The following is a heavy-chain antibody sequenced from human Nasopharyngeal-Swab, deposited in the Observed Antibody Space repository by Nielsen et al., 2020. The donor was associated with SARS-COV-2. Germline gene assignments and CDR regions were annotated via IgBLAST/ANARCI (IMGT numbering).Heavy chain of an antibody. J-gene: IGHJ4*02. V-gene: IGHV3-33*01. Sequence: LKISCAASGFTFSSHGMHWVRQAPGKGLEWVADILYDGSNKYYADSVKGRFTISGDNSKNTLFLQMNSLRAEDTAVYYCERDGYRGYGAFDYWGQGTLVTVSS. CDR2: ILYDGSNK. CDR3: ERDGYRGYGAFDY. D-gene: IGHD5-12*01. CDR1: GFTFSSHG.